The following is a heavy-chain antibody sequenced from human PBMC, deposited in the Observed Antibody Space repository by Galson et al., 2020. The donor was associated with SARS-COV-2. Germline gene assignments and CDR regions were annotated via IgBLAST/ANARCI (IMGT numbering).Heavy chain of an antibody. V-gene: IGHV4-38-2*02. D-gene: IGHD2-15*01. CDR2: FYHSGGT. Sequence: SETLSLTCTVSGYSISSGYYWGWIRQPPGKGLEWIGSFYHSGGTYYNLSLKSRVTISGDTSNNQFSLKLTSVTAADTAVYYCARDAGLGGGGGFDHWGQGTLV. CDR1: GYSISSGYY. J-gene: IGHJ4*02. CDR3: ARDAGLGGGGGFDH.